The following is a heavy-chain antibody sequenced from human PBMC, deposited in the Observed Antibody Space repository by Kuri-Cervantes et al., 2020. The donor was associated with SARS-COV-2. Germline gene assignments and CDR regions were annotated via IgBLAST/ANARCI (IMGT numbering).Heavy chain of an antibody. CDR1: GGSFSGYY. CDR3: ARNNRYCASTSCYRAHYMDV. V-gene: IGHV4-34*01. D-gene: IGHD2-2*01. Sequence: GSLRLSCAVYGGSFSGYYWSWIRQPPGKGLEWIGEINHSGSTNYNPSLKSRVTISVDTSKNQFSLKVSSVTAADTAVYYCARNNRYCASTSCYRAHYMDVWGKGTTITVSS. CDR2: INHSGST. J-gene: IGHJ6*03.